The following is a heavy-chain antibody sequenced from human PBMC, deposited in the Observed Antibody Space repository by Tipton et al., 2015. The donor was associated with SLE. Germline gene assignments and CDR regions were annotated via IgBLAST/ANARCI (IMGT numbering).Heavy chain of an antibody. Sequence: SLRLSCAASGFTFGDYSMNWVRQAPGKGLEWVSFISSRFDSNSFYADSVKGRFTISRDNAKNSLYLQMNSLRAEDTAVYYCATMCSSTSCLWGFDYWGQGTLVTVSS. CDR3: ATMCSSTSCLWGFDY. D-gene: IGHD2-2*01. J-gene: IGHJ4*02. CDR1: GFTFGDYS. CDR2: ISSRFDSNS. V-gene: IGHV3-48*04.